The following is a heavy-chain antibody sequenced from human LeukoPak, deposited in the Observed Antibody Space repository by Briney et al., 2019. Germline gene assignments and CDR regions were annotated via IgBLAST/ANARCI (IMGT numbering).Heavy chain of an antibody. CDR1: NSSISSYY. CDR2: IHHSGST. Sequence: PSETLSLTCTVSNSSISSYYWNWIRQTPGKGLEWIGYIHHSGSTNYNPSLESRVTTSLDTSKKQFFVSLRSVTAADTAVYYCSRHEYYTSGWYIHWGRGTLVTVSS. V-gene: IGHV4-59*08. D-gene: IGHD6-19*01. J-gene: IGHJ4*02. CDR3: SRHEYYTSGWYIH.